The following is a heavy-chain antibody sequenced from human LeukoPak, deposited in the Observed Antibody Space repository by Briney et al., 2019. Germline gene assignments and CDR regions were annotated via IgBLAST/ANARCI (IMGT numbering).Heavy chain of an antibody. CDR3: ATAPSLYSSGWYCFDY. CDR2: FDPEDGEP. V-gene: IGHV1-24*01. J-gene: IGHJ4*02. D-gene: IGHD6-19*01. CDR1: GHTLTEIS. Sequence: GASVKVSCKVSGHTLTEISMHWVRQAPGKGLEWMGGFDPEDGEPIHAQEFQGRVTMTEDTSTDTAFMELSSLRSEDTAVYYCATAPSLYSSGWYCFDYWGQGTLVTVSS.